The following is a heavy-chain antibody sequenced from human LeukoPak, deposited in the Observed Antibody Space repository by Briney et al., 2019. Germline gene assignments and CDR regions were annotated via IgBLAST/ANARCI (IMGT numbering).Heavy chain of an antibody. V-gene: IGHV3-30*02. CDR1: GFTFSSYG. Sequence: GGSLRLSCAASGFTFSSYGMHWVRQAPGKGLEWVAFIRYDGSNKYYADSVKGRFTISRDNAKNSLYLQMNSLRAEDTAVYYCARVIYYGSGSPVRFDYWGQGTLVTVSS. CDR3: ARVIYYGSGSPVRFDY. J-gene: IGHJ4*02. CDR2: IRYDGSNK. D-gene: IGHD3-10*01.